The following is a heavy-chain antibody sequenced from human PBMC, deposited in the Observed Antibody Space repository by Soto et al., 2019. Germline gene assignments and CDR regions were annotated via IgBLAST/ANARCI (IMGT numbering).Heavy chain of an antibody. D-gene: IGHD2-15*01. CDR1: GYTFTSYA. Sequence: ASVKVSCKASGYTFTSYAMHWVRQAPGQRLEWMGWINAGNGNTKYSQKFQGRVTITRDTSASTAYMELSSLRSDDTAVYYCARESWVVAATPLYYYYGMDVWGQGTTVTVSS. V-gene: IGHV1-3*01. CDR2: INAGNGNT. CDR3: ARESWVVAATPLYYYYGMDV. J-gene: IGHJ6*02.